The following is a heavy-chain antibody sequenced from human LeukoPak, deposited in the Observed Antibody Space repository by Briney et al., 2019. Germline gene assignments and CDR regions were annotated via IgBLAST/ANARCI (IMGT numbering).Heavy chain of an antibody. CDR1: GFTFNTYA. CDR2: ISHDGSNK. J-gene: IGHJ4*02. V-gene: IGHV3-30-3*01. CDR3: ARDSAAGTYFDY. D-gene: IGHD6-13*01. Sequence: GRSLRLSCVASGFTFNTYALHWIRQAPGKGLEWVAFISHDGSNKYYADSVKGRFTISRDNSKNTLYLQMSSLRTEDTAVYYCARDSAAGTYFDYWGQGTLVTVSS.